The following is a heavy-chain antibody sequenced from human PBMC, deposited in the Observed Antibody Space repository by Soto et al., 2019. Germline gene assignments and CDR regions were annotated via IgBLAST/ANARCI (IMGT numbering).Heavy chain of an antibody. D-gene: IGHD3-22*01. CDR3: ARVRSRLEEGYYDSSGYP. CDR2: INPSGGST. CDR1: GYTFTSYY. V-gene: IGHV1-46*01. Sequence: AASVKVSCKASGYTFTSYYMHWVRQAPGRGLEWMGIINPSGGSTSYAQKFQGRVTMTRDTSTSTVYMELSSLRSEDTAVYYCARVRSRLEEGYYDSSGYPWGQGTLVTVSS. J-gene: IGHJ5*02.